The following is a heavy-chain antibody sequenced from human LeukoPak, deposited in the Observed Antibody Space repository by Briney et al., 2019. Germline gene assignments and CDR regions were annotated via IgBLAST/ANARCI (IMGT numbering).Heavy chain of an antibody. D-gene: IGHD2-2*01. Sequence: ASVKVSCKASGYTFTSYYMHWVRQAPGQGLEWMGIIDPSGGSTSYAQKFQGRVTMTRDMSTSTVYMELSSLRSEDTAVYYCARDFSPIVVVPAARDYFDYWGQGTLVTVSS. CDR2: IDPSGGST. CDR1: GYTFTSYY. V-gene: IGHV1-46*01. J-gene: IGHJ4*02. CDR3: ARDFSPIVVVPAARDYFDY.